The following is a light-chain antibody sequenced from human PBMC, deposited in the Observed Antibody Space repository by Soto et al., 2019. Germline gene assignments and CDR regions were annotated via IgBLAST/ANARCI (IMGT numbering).Light chain of an antibody. Sequence: DIQMTQSPSSLSASVEDRVIITCRASQSISNHLNWYQQKPGKAPKLLIYKASTLKSGVPSRFSGSGSGTEFTLTISSLQPDDFATYYCQHYNSYSEAFGQGTKVDI. V-gene: IGKV1-5*03. J-gene: IGKJ1*01. CDR1: QSISNH. CDR2: KAS. CDR3: QHYNSYSEA.